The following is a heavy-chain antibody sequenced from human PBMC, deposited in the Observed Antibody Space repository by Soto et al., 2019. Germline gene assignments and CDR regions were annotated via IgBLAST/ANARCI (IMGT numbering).Heavy chain of an antibody. CDR1: GFTFSSYA. Sequence: GGSLRLSCAASGFTFSSYAMSWVRQAPGKGLEWVSAISGSGGSTYYADSVKGRFTISRDNSKNTLYLQMNSLRAEDTAVYYCASQSGYIAYPFSDYWGQGTLVTVSS. CDR3: ASQSGYIAYPFSDY. CDR2: ISGSGGST. D-gene: IGHD5-12*01. V-gene: IGHV3-23*01. J-gene: IGHJ4*02.